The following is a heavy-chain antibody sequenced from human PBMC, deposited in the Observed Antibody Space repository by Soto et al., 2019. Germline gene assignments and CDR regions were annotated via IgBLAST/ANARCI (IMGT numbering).Heavy chain of an antibody. Sequence: QMQLVQSGAEVKKPGSSVKVSCKASGGTLSSFINYPINWVRQAPGQGLEWIGGIVPNVGTVNYAQKFQGRVTITADKSTGTAYMELSSLRSEDTALYYCARRDTSGFLRYFDTWGQGTLVTVSS. D-gene: IGHD3-3*01. CDR2: IVPNVGTV. CDR1: GGTLSSFINYP. CDR3: ARRDTSGFLRYFDT. V-gene: IGHV1-69*06. J-gene: IGHJ4*02.